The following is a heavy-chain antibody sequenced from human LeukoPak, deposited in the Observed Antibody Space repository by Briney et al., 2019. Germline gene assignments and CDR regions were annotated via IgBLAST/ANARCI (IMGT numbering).Heavy chain of an antibody. CDR1: GGSISSYY. CDR2: IYYSGST. J-gene: IGHJ5*02. V-gene: IGHV4-59*08. D-gene: IGHD2-2*01. CDR3: ARLRVPAASFDP. Sequence: NPSETLSLTCTVSGGSISSYYWSWIWQPPGKGLEWIGYIYYSGSTNYNPSLKSRVTISVDTSKNQFSLKLSSVTAADTAVYYCARLRVPAASFDPWGQGTLVTVSS.